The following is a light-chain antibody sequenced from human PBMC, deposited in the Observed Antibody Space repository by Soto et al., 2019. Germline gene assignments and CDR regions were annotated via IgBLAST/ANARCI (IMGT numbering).Light chain of an antibody. CDR3: CSFAVGSTLV. J-gene: IGLJ2*01. Sequence: QSVLTQPPSASGSPGQSVTISCTGTSSDVGGYNYVSWYQQHPGKAPKLMIYEVTKRPSGVPDRFSGSKSGNTASLTVSGLLAEDEADYYCCSFAVGSTLVFGGGTKLTVL. CDR1: SSDVGGYNY. V-gene: IGLV2-8*01. CDR2: EVT.